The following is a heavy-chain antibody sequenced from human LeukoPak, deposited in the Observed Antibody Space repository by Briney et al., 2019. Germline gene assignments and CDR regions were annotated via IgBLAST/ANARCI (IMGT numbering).Heavy chain of an antibody. CDR1: GYRFIDYY. V-gene: IGHV1-2*02. CDR3: TRLDRSHWFDP. J-gene: IGHJ5*02. Sequence: GASVKVSFKASGYRFIDYYMYWIRQAPGQGLELMGWINPNTGVTNYVQKFQGRVTKTRDTSITTAFLDLTRLTSDDTAVYYCTRLDRSHWFDPWGQGTLVTISS. D-gene: IGHD1-1*01. CDR2: INPNTGVT.